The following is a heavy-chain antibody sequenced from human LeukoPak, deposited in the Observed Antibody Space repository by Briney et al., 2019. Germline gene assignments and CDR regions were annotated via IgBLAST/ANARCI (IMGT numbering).Heavy chain of an antibody. Sequence: GGSLRLSCAASGFTFSSYAMHWVRQAPGKGLEWVAVISYDGSNKYYADSVKGRLTISRDNSKNTLYLQMNSLRAEDTAVYYCAKADIVVVVAALIDYWGQGTLVTVSS. V-gene: IGHV3-30-3*01. CDR3: AKADIVVVVAALIDY. CDR2: ISYDGSNK. CDR1: GFTFSSYA. J-gene: IGHJ4*02. D-gene: IGHD2-15*01.